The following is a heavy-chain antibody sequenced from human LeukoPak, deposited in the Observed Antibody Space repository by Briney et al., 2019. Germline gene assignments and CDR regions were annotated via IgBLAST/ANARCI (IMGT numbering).Heavy chain of an antibody. D-gene: IGHD3-16*01. V-gene: IGHV4-34*01. CDR3: ARHASSTGTRYYYMDV. Sequence: PSETLSLTCAVYGGSFSGYYWSWIRQPPGKGLEWIGEINHSGSTNYNPSLKSRVTISVDTSKNQFSLKLSSVTAADTAVYYCARHASSTGTRYYYMDVWGKGTRSPSP. J-gene: IGHJ6*03. CDR2: INHSGST. CDR1: GGSFSGYY.